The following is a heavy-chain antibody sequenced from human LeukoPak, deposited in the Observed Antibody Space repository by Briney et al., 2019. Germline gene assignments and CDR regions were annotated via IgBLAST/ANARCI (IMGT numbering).Heavy chain of an antibody. D-gene: IGHD3-9*01. CDR2: INHSGST. CDR1: GGSVSSGSYY. Sequence: SETLSLTCTVSGGSVSSGSYYWSWIRQPPGKGLEWIGEINHSGSTNYNPSLKSRVTISVDTSKNQFSLKLSSVTAADTAVYYCARNGLRYFDWLLRGYNWFDPWGQGTLVTVSS. CDR3: ARNGLRYFDWLLRGYNWFDP. J-gene: IGHJ5*02. V-gene: IGHV4-39*07.